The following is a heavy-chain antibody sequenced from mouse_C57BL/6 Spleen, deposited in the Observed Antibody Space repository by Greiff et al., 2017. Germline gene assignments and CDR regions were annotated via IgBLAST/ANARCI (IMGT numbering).Heavy chain of an antibody. J-gene: IGHJ2*01. Sequence: QVQLQQSGAELMKPGDSVKLSCKATGYTFTGYWLEWVKQRPGHGIVWIGEFLPGSGSNNYNEKLNGKATFPADTTTNTAYMQLSSRTTEDSAIYYCASGRQGFDYWGQGTTLTVSS. CDR2: FLPGSGSN. CDR3: ASGRQGFDY. CDR1: GYTFTGYW. V-gene: IGHV1-9*01. D-gene: IGHD6-1*01.